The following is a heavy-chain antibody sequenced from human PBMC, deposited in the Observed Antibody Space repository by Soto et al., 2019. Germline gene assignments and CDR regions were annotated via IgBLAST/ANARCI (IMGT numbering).Heavy chain of an antibody. Sequence: LALTCAVSGFSISSDSYWGWMRQSPGKGLEWIGTLSHSGRTFYNPSLKSRVTISADTTKNQFSLSLTSVTAADTAVYYCGHLKTDTEVTPAPPLFDSWGQGTLVTVSS. CDR1: GFSISSDSY. V-gene: IGHV4-38-2*01. CDR2: LSHSGRT. D-gene: IGHD2-2*01. CDR3: GHLKTDTEVTPAPPLFDS. J-gene: IGHJ4*02.